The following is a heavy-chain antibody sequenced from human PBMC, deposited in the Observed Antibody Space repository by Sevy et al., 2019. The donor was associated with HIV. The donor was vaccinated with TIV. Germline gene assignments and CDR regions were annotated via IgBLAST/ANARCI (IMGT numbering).Heavy chain of an antibody. CDR3: AKVHYDILTGYPAFDS. CDR1: GFTFSSYA. D-gene: IGHD3-9*01. Sequence: VGSLRLSCAASGFTFSSYAMSWVRQAPGKGLEWVSAISGSGGSTYYADSVKGRFTISRDNSKNTLYLQMNSLRAEDTAVYYCAKVHYDILTGYPAFDSWGQGTLVTVSS. CDR2: ISGSGGST. J-gene: IGHJ4*02. V-gene: IGHV3-23*01.